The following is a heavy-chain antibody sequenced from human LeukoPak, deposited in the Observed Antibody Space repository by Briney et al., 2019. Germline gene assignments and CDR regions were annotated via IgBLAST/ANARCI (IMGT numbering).Heavy chain of an antibody. V-gene: IGHV3-21*01. CDR2: ISSSSNYI. Sequence: GGALRLSCAASGFTFISYTMSWVRQAPGKGLEWVSSISSSSNYIYDADSVKGRFTISRDNAKNSLYLQMNSLRAEDTAVYYSARDNSGYGIFDYWGQGTLVTVSS. D-gene: IGHD5-12*01. CDR1: GFTFISYT. J-gene: IGHJ4*02. CDR3: ARDNSGYGIFDY.